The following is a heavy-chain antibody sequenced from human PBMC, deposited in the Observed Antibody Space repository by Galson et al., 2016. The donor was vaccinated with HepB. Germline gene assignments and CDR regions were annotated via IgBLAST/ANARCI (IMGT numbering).Heavy chain of an antibody. V-gene: IGHV4-59*01. CDR1: GGSISRYY. D-gene: IGHD4-17*01. Sequence: TLSLTCTVSGGSISRYYWSWIRQPPGKGLEWVGYIHYSGSINYNPSLKSRVTISIDTSKNQFSLKLSPVTAADTAVYYCARDPDPGDYDRRHYYYGMDVWGQGTTVTVSS. J-gene: IGHJ6*02. CDR2: IHYSGSI. CDR3: ARDPDPGDYDRRHYYYGMDV.